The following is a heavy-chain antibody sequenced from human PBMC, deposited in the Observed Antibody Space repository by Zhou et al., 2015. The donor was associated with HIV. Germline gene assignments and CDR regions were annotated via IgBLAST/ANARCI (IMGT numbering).Heavy chain of an antibody. Sequence: QVQLVQSGAEVKKPGSSVKVSCKASGGTFSSYAISWVRQAPGQGLEWMGGIIPIFGTANYAQKFQGRVTITADEYTSTAYMELSSLRSEDTAVYYCARGYGSGLRFLEXLPQPNWFDPWGRGNPSVTVSS. D-gene: IGHD3-3*01. V-gene: IGHV1-69*01. J-gene: IGHJ5*02. CDR2: IIPIFGTA. CDR1: GGTFSSYA. CDR3: ARGYGSGLRFLEXLPQPNWFDP.